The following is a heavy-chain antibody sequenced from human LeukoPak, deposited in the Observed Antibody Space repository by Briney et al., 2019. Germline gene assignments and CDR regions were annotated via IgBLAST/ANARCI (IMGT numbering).Heavy chain of an antibody. CDR3: ARGRLLWFGELIPLGY. CDR2: INHSGST. V-gene: IGHV4-34*01. J-gene: IGHJ4*02. Sequence: SETLSLTCVVYGGSFSGYYWSWIRQPPGKGLEWIGEINHSGSTNYNPSLKSRVTISVDTSKNQFSLKLSSVTAADTAVYYCARGRLLWFGELIPLGYWGQGTLVTVSS. CDR1: GGSFSGYY. D-gene: IGHD3-10*01.